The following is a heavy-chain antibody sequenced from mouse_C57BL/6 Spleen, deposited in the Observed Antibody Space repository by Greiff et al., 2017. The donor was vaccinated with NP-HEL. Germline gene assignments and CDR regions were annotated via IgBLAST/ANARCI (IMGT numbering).Heavy chain of an antibody. CDR1: GYAFSSSW. CDR3: ARLITTVVTYYFDY. D-gene: IGHD1-1*01. V-gene: IGHV1-82*01. CDR2: IYPGDGGT. Sequence: VQLQQSGPELVKPGASVKISCKASGYAFSSSWMNWVKQRPGKGLEWIGRIYPGDGGTNYNGKFKGKATLTADKSSSTAYMQLSSLTSADSAVDFCARLITTVVTYYFDYWGQGTTLTVSS. J-gene: IGHJ2*01.